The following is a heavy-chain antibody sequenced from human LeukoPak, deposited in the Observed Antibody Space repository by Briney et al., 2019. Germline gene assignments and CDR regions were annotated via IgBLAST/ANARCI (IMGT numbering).Heavy chain of an antibody. V-gene: IGHV4-4*02. D-gene: IGHD2/OR15-2a*01. CDR3: ARAGFYCLDY. CDR1: GGSVSSDNW. CDR2: IYHSGNT. J-gene: IGHJ4*02. Sequence: PSETLSLTCAVSGGSVSSDNWWSWVRQSPGKGLEWIGEIYHSGNTNCNPSLKSRVTVSVDKSKNQFSLKLSSVTAADTAVYYCARAGFYCLDYWGQGTLVTVSS.